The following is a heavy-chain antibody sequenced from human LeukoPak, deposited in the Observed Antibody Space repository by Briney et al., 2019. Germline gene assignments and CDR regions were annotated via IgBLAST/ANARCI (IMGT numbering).Heavy chain of an antibody. CDR3: ARHKGARGSSWPFDY. V-gene: IGHV4-59*08. CDR1: GGSISSYY. J-gene: IGHJ4*02. CDR2: IYYSGST. D-gene: IGHD6-13*01. Sequence: SETLSLTCTVSGGSISSYYWSWIRQPPGKGLEWIGYIYYSGSTYYNPSLKSRVTISVDTSKNQFSLKLSSVTAADTAVYYCARHKGARGSSWPFDYWGQGTLVTVSS.